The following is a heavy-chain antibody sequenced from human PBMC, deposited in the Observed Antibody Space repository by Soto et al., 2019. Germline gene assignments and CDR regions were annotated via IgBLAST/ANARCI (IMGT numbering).Heavy chain of an antibody. CDR2: IIPIFGTA. J-gene: IGHJ2*01. D-gene: IGHD6-19*01. Sequence: QVQLVQSGAEVKKPGYSVKVSCKASGGTFSSYAISWVRQAPGQGLEWMGGIIPIFGTANYAQKFQGRVTITADESTSTAYMELSSLRSEDTAVYYCAREYSSGEGVWYFDLWGRGTLVTVSS. CDR1: GGTFSSYA. CDR3: AREYSSGEGVWYFDL. V-gene: IGHV1-69*12.